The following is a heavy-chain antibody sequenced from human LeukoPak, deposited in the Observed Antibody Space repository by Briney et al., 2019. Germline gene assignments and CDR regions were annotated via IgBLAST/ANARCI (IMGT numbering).Heavy chain of an antibody. CDR2: INHSGST. D-gene: IGHD6-13*01. CDR1: GGSFSGYY. Sequence: SETLSLTCAVYGGSFSGYYWSWIRQPPGKGLEWIGEINHSGSTNYNPSLKSRVTISVDTSKNQFSLKLSSVTAADTAAYYCARGSYSSSWYFDYWGQGTLVTVSS. J-gene: IGHJ4*02. CDR3: ARGSYSSSWYFDY. V-gene: IGHV4-34*01.